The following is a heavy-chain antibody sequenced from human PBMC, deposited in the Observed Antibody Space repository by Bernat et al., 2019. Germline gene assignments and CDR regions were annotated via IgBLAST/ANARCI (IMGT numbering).Heavy chain of an antibody. V-gene: IGHV3-74*01. CDR3: AKDRSESDILTGYYMGYAFDI. Sequence: EVQLVESGGGLVQPGGSLRLSCAASGFSFSSYKMHWVRQALGKGLVWVSRINREDGSNTRYADSVKGRFTISRDNAKNTLYLQINSLRAEDTAVYYCAKDRSESDILTGYYMGYAFDIWGQGTMVTVSS. D-gene: IGHD3-9*01. J-gene: IGHJ3*02. CDR2: INREDGSNT. CDR1: GFSFSSYK.